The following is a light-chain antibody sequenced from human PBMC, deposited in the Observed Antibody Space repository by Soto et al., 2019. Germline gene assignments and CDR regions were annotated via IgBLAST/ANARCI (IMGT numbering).Light chain of an antibody. CDR3: QQYGSSPTRT. CDR1: QSVSNNY. CDR2: GAS. J-gene: IGKJ1*01. Sequence: EIVLTQSPGTLSLSPGERAPLSCRASQSVSNNYLAWYQQKPCQAPRLLIYGASNRATGIPDRFSGSGSGTDFTLTISRLEPEDFAVYYCQQYGSSPTRTFGQGTKVDIK. V-gene: IGKV3-20*01.